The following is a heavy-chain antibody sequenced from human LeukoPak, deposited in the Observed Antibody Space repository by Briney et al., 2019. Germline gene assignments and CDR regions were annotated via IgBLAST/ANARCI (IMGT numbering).Heavy chain of an antibody. V-gene: IGHV3-23*01. J-gene: IGHJ5*02. CDR3: ARVLGYYDSSGYMNWFDP. Sequence: GGSLRLSCAASGFTFSSYAMSWVRQAPGKGLEWVSAISGSGGSTYYADSLKGRFTVSRDNAKNSLYLQMNSLRAEDTAVYYCARVLGYYDSSGYMNWFDPWGQGTLVTVSS. CDR1: GFTFSSYA. CDR2: ISGSGGST. D-gene: IGHD3-22*01.